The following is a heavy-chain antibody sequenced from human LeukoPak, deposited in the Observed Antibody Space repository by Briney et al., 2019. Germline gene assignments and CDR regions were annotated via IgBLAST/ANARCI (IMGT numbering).Heavy chain of an antibody. CDR1: GFTFDDYA. V-gene: IGHV3-9*01. J-gene: IGHJ6*03. Sequence: PGGSLRLSCAASGFTFDDYAMHWVRQAPGKGPEWVSGISWNSGSIGYADSVKGRFTISRDNAKNSLYLQMNSLRAEDTALYYCAKGSSGWYGYYYYMDVWGKGTTVTVSS. D-gene: IGHD6-19*01. CDR2: ISWNSGSI. CDR3: AKGSSGWYGYYYYMDV.